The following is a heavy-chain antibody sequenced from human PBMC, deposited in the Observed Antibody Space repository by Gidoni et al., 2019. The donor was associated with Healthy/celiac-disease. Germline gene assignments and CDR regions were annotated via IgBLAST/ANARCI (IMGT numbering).Heavy chain of an antibody. CDR3: ARGRDDYSNYSYVFAFDI. D-gene: IGHD4-4*01. J-gene: IGHJ3*02. V-gene: IGHV3-33*01. Sequence: QVQLVESGGGVVQPGRSLRLSCAASGFSFSSYGMHWVRQAPGKGLEWVAVIWYDGSNKYYADSVKGRFTISRDNSMNTLYLQMNSLRAEDTAVYYCARGRDDYSNYSYVFAFDIWGQGTMVTVSS. CDR2: IWYDGSNK. CDR1: GFSFSSYG.